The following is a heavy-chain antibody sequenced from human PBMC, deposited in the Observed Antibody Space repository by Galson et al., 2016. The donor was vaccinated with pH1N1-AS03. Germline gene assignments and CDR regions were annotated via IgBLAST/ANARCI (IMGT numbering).Heavy chain of an antibody. CDR3: ARYFYGDYSNWCDP. V-gene: IGHV2-70*01. CDR1: GFSLSTSGMC. Sequence: PALVKPTQTLTLTCTFSGFSLSTSGMCVSWIRQPPGKALEWLALIDWDDDKYYSTSLKTRLTISKDTSKNQVILTMTNMDPVDTAIHYCARYFYGDYSNWCDPWGQGTLVTVSS. J-gene: IGHJ5*02. D-gene: IGHD4-17*01. CDR2: IDWDDDK.